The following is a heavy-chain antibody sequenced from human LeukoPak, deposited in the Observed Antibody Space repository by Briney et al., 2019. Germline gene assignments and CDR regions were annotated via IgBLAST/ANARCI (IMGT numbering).Heavy chain of an antibody. D-gene: IGHD3-16*01. V-gene: IGHV3-48*04. J-gene: IGHJ6*02. CDR2: IRSSGSTK. Sequence: PGGSSRLSCAASGFNLSTYSMNWVRQAPGKGLEWVSYIRSSGSTKYYADSVKGRFTISRDNAENSLYLQMNSLRAEDTAVYYCARLRTYGYYYDGMDVWGQGTTVTVSS. CDR1: GFNLSTYS. CDR3: ARLRTYGYYYDGMDV.